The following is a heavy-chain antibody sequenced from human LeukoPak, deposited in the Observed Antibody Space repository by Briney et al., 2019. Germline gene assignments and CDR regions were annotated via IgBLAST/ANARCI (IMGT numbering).Heavy chain of an antibody. CDR2: ISSSGSTI. J-gene: IGHJ4*02. V-gene: IGHV3-11*04. CDR1: GFTFSDYY. Sequence: PGGSLRLSCAASGFTFSDYYMTWIRQAPGKGLEWVSYISSSGSTIYYADSVKGRFTISRDNSKNTLYLQMSSLRAEDTAVYYCARDSGFSGAQRGEFWGQGTLVTVSS. CDR3: ARDSGFSGAQRGEF. D-gene: IGHD2/OR15-2a*01.